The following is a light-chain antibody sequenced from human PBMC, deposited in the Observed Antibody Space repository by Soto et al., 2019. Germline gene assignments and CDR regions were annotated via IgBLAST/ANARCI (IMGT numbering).Light chain of an antibody. Sequence: EIVLTQSPATRSLSPGEGATLSCWASQSVSSYLAWYQQKPGQAPRLLIYDASNRATGIPARFSGSGSGTDFTLTISSLEPEDSAVYYCQQRSNWPPWTFGQGTKVDIK. V-gene: IGKV3-11*01. J-gene: IGKJ1*01. CDR3: QQRSNWPPWT. CDR2: DAS. CDR1: QSVSSY.